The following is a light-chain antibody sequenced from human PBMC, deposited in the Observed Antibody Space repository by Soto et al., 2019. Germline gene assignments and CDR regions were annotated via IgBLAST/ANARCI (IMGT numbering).Light chain of an antibody. Sequence: QSVLTQPPSASETPGQRVTISCSGSSSNIGSNYVAWYQHLPGTAPKLLIYRNNQRPLGVPDRFSGSKSGTSASLAISGLRSEDEADYYCAAWDDSLNGWVFGGGTKLTVL. CDR1: SSNIGSNY. J-gene: IGLJ3*02. CDR3: AAWDDSLNGWV. V-gene: IGLV1-47*01. CDR2: RNN.